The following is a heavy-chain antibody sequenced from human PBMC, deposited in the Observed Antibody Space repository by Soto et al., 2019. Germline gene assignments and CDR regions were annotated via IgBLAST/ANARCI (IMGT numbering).Heavy chain of an antibody. CDR1: GGSISSSSYY. V-gene: IGHV4-39*01. CDR2: IYYSGST. Sequence: QLQLQESGPGLVKPSETLSLTCTVSGGSISSSSYYWGWIRQPPGKGLEWIGSIYYSGSTYYNPSLKSRVTISVDTSKNQCSLKLSSVTAADTAVYYCARHAGDIVATWGWFDPWGQGTLVTVSS. CDR3: ARHAGDIVATWGWFDP. D-gene: IGHD5-12*01. J-gene: IGHJ5*02.